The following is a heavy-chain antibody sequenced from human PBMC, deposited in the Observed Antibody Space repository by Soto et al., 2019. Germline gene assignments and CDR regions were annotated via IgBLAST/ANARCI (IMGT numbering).Heavy chain of an antibody. D-gene: IGHD6-13*01. V-gene: IGHV1-8*01. Sequence: ASVKVSCKASGYTFTSYDINWVRQAAGQGLEWMGWMNPNSGNTGYAQKFQGRVTMTRNTSISTAYMELSSLRSDDTAVYYCARDPTTGYSSSWYYFDYWGQGTLVTVSS. CDR2: MNPNSGNT. CDR1: GYTFTSYD. CDR3: ARDPTTGYSSSWYYFDY. J-gene: IGHJ4*02.